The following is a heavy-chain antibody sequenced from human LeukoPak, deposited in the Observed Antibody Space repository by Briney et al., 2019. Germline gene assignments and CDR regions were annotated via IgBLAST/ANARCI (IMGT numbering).Heavy chain of an antibody. D-gene: IGHD3-16*01. CDR1: GFAFSDYC. CDR2: ISRSSSYI. Sequence: PGGSLRLSCAASGFAFSDYCMNWVRQAPGKGLEWVSSISRSSSYIYYADSLKGRFTISRDNAKNSLYLQMNSLRAEDTAVYYCARSTYDYVWGSPGELYGLFGYWGQGTLVTVSS. J-gene: IGHJ4*02. CDR3: ARSTYDYVWGSPGELYGLFGY. V-gene: IGHV3-21*01.